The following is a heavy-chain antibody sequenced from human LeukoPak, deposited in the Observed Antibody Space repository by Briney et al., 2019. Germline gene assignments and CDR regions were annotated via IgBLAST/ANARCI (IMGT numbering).Heavy chain of an antibody. Sequence: SENLSLTCTVSGGSISSYYWSWIRQPPGKGLEWIGYIYYSGRTNYNPSLKSRVTISVDTSKNQFSLKLSSVTAADTAVYYCARERYVDTAMVGRNDAFDIWGQGTMVTVSS. CDR3: ARERYVDTAMVGRNDAFDI. D-gene: IGHD5-18*01. V-gene: IGHV4-59*01. CDR2: IYYSGRT. J-gene: IGHJ3*02. CDR1: GGSISSYY.